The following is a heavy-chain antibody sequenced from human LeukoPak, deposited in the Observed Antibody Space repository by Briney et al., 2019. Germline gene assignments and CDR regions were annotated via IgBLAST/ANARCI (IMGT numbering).Heavy chain of an antibody. CDR3: ARAIGGGWYLYYFDY. CDR2: IKQDGSEK. J-gene: IGHJ4*02. Sequence: PPGGSLRLSCAASGFTFSSYWMSWVRQAPGKGLEWVANIKQDGSEKYYVDSVKGRFTISRDNAKNSLYLQMNGLRAENTALYHCARAIGGGWYLYYFDYWGQGTLVTVSS. V-gene: IGHV3-7*03. CDR1: GFTFSSYW. D-gene: IGHD6-19*01.